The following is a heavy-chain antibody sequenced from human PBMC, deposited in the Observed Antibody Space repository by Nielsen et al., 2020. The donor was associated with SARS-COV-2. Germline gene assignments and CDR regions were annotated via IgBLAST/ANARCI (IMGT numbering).Heavy chain of an antibody. J-gene: IGHJ6*02. CDR3: TLGGTIYYYYGMDV. D-gene: IGHD1-14*01. CDR1: GFTFSSYA. V-gene: IGHV3-23*03. CDR2: ISSGGSST. Sequence: GGSLRLSCAASGFTFSSYAMSWVRQAPGKGLEWVSVISSGGSSTYYADSVKGRFTISRDNSKNTLYLQMNSLKTEDTAVYYCTLGGTIYYYYGMDVWGQGTTVTVSS.